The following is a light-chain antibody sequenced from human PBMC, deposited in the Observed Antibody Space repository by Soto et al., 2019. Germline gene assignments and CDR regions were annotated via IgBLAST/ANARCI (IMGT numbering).Light chain of an antibody. CDR3: QQSYSVPHT. V-gene: IGKV1-39*01. CDR2: AAS. CDR1: QNIFSF. J-gene: IGKJ2*01. Sequence: DIQMTQSPSSLSASVGDRVTITCRARQNIFSFLSWYLHKPGKAPELLIYAASSLQSGVPSRFSGSGSGTDFALTISSLQPEDFATFYCQQSYSVPHTFGQGTTLEI.